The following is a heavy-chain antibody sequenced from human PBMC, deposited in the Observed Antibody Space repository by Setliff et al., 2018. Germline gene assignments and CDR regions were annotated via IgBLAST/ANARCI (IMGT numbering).Heavy chain of an antibody. CDR3: ALEYSNSSPTVYYYMDV. Sequence: SVKVSCKASGGTFSSYAISWVRQAPGQGLEWMGGIIPIFGTANYAQKFQGRVTITADKSTSTAYMELSRLTSEDTAVYYCALEYSNSSPTVYYYMDVWGKGTTVTSP. CDR1: GGTFSSYA. J-gene: IGHJ6*03. D-gene: IGHD6-6*01. CDR2: IIPIFGTA. V-gene: IGHV1-69*06.